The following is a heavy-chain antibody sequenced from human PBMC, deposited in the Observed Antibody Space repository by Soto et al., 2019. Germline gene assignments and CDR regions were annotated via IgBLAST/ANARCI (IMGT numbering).Heavy chain of an antibody. D-gene: IGHD3-10*01. V-gene: IGHV4-39*01. J-gene: IGHJ6*02. CDR3: ARRGSGSLYYYYYGMDV. Sequence: QLQLQESGPGLVKPSETLSLTCTVSGGSISSSSYYLGWIRQPPGKGLEWIGSIHYSGSTYYNPSLKSRVTISVDTSKNQFSLKLSGVTAADTAVYYCARRGSGSLYYYYYGMDVWGQGTTVTVSS. CDR1: GGSISSSSYY. CDR2: IHYSGST.